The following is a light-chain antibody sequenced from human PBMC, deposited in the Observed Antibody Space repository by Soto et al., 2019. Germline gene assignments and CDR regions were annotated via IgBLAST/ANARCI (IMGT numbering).Light chain of an antibody. CDR2: GAS. CDR3: QQYGSSIKT. V-gene: IGKV3-20*01. CDR1: QSVSSNY. Sequence: EIVLTQFPGTLSLSPGERATLSCRASQSVSSNYLAWYQQRPGQPPNLLIFGASNMAPGIPDRFSGSGSGTDFTLTISRLEPEDFAVYYCQQYGSSIKTFGQGTKVDIK. J-gene: IGKJ1*01.